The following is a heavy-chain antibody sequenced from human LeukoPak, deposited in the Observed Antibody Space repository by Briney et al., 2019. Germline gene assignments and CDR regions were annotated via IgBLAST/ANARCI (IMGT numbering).Heavy chain of an antibody. J-gene: IGHJ4*02. Sequence: GGSLRLSCAASGFTFSDSTIHWVRQASGKGLEWVGRIRTKPNTYATAYAASVKGRFTISRDDSKNTAYLQMNSLKTDDTAVYYCTRHTERNSDWGRGTLVTVSS. V-gene: IGHV3-73*01. CDR2: IRTKPNTYAT. CDR3: TRHTERNSD. D-gene: IGHD2/OR15-2a*01. CDR1: GFTFSDST.